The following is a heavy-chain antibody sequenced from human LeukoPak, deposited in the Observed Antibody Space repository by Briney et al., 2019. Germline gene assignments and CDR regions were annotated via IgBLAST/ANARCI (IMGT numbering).Heavy chain of an antibody. V-gene: IGHV2-5*02. CDR2: IYWDDDR. D-gene: IGHD3-22*01. Sequence: SGPMLVNPTQTLTLTCTFSGFSHNTRGVGVGWIRQPPGRALEWLALIYWDDDRRYSPSLKSRLTITKDTSKNQVVLTMTNMDPVDSATYFCAHRKNYYDSSVFDNWGQGTLVTVSS. J-gene: IGHJ4*02. CDR1: GFSHNTRGVG. CDR3: AHRKNYYDSSVFDN.